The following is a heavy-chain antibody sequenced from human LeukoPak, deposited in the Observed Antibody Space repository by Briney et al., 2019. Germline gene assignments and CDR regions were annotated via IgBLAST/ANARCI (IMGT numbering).Heavy chain of an antibody. V-gene: IGHV3-7*01. J-gene: IGHJ6*02. CDR1: GFTFSSYW. D-gene: IGHD3-22*01. CDR3: ARDRVYYYDSSGYYGMDV. CDR2: IKQDGSEK. Sequence: GGSLRLSCAASGFTFSSYWMSWVRQAPGKGLEWVANIKQDGSEKYYVDSVKGRFTISRDNAKNSLYLQMNSLRAEDTAVYYCARDRVYYYDSSGYYGMDVWGQGTTVTVSS.